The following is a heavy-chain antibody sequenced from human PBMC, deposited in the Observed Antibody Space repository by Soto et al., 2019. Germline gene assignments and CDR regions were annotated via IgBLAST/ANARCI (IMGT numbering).Heavy chain of an antibody. CDR1: GGSISSGGYY. D-gene: IGHD2-2*01. CDR2: IYYSGST. CDR3: ARDSGIVVFIDY. Sequence: QVHLQESGPGLVKPSQTLSLTCTVSGGSISSGGYYWNWIRQHTGKGLEWIGYIYYSGSTYYNPSLKSRVTISVDTSKTQFSLKLSSVTAADTSVYDCARDSGIVVFIDYWGQGTLVTVSS. J-gene: IGHJ4*02. V-gene: IGHV4-31*03.